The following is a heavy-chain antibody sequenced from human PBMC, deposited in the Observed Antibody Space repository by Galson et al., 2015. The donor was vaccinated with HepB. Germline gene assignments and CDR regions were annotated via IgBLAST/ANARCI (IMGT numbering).Heavy chain of an antibody. CDR3: ARTEERDIVVVPAAGNYYYYYYMDV. V-gene: IGHV1-69*01. Sequence: CTASGGTFSSYAISWVRQAPGQGLEWMGGIIPIFGTVNYAQKFQGRVTITADELTSTAYMELSSLRSEDTAVYFCARTEERDIVVVPAAGNYYYYYYMDVWGKGTTVTVSS. J-gene: IGHJ6*03. D-gene: IGHD2-2*01. CDR2: IIPIFGTV. CDR1: GGTFSSYA.